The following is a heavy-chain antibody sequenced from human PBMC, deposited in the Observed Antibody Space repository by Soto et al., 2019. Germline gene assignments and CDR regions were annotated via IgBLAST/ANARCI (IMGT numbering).Heavy chain of an antibody. CDR1: GGTFSSYA. D-gene: IGHD2-2*02. J-gene: IGHJ5*02. Sequence: GASVKVSCKASGGTFSSYAISWVRQAPGQGLEWMGGIIPIFGTANYAQKFQGRVTITADESTSTAYMELSSLRSEDTAVYYCASTSGYCSSTSCYTGWFGPWGQGTLVTVSS. V-gene: IGHV1-69*13. CDR3: ASTSGYCSSTSCYTGWFGP. CDR2: IIPIFGTA.